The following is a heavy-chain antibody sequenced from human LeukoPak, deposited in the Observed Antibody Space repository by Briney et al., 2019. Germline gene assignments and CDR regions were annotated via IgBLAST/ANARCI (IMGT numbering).Heavy chain of an antibody. J-gene: IGHJ4*02. V-gene: IGHV3-30*02. CDR1: GFTFSSYG. CDR2: IRYDGSNK. CDR3: AKDMVYSSYYFDY. Sequence: PGGSLRLSCAASGFTFSSYGMHWVRQAPGKGLEWVAFIRYDGSNKYYADSVKGRFTISRDNSKNTLYPQMNSLRAEDTAVYYCAKDMVYSSYYFDYWGQGTLVTVSS. D-gene: IGHD5-12*01.